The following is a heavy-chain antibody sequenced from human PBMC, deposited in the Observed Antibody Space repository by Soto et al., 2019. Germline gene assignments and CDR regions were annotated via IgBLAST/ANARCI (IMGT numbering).Heavy chain of an antibody. V-gene: IGHV3-30-3*01. D-gene: IGHD4-17*01. Sequence: PGGSLRLSCAASRFPFRSYNMYWVRQAPGKGLEWVALISVDGGTKNYADSVKGRFTVSRDKSTNTLYLHMNSLRAEDTAVYYCARGSAYSDYDLEYWGQGTLVTVSS. CDR1: RFPFRSYN. CDR2: ISVDGGTK. J-gene: IGHJ4*02. CDR3: ARGSAYSDYDLEY.